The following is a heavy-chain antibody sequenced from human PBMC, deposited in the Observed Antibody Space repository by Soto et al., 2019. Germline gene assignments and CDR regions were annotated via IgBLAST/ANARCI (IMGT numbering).Heavy chain of an antibody. J-gene: IGHJ6*02. CDR1: GFTFSSYA. V-gene: IGHV3-30-3*01. CDR3: ARDKRSNYRYYYGMDV. CDR2: ISYDGSNK. Sequence: LRLSCAASGFTFSSYAMHWVRQAPGKGLEWVAVISYDGSNKYYADSVKGRFTISRDNSKNTLYLQMNSLRAEDTAVYYCARDKRSNYRYYYGMDVWGQGTTVTVSS. D-gene: IGHD3-10*01.